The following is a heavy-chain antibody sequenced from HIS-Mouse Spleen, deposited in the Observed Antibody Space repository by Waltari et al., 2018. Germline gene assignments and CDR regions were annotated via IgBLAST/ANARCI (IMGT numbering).Heavy chain of an antibody. CDR1: ARSISSSSYH. CDR2: IYYSGST. Sequence: HLQLQESGPGLVKPSETLSLTGTASARSISSSSYHGGCIRQPPGKGLEWIGSIYYSGSTYYNPSLKSRVTISVDTSKNQFSLKLSSVTAADTAVYYCAREIPYSSSWYDWYFDLWGRGTLVTVSS. V-gene: IGHV4-39*07. CDR3: AREIPYSSSWYDWYFDL. D-gene: IGHD6-13*01. J-gene: IGHJ2*01.